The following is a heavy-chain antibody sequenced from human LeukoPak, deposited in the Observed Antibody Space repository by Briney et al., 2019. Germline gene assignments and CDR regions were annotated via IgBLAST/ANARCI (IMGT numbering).Heavy chain of an antibody. CDR3: AQAYYYDSSGYYTSRNAFDI. CDR2: INPNSGGT. Sequence: AASVKVSCKASGYTFTGYYMHWVRQAPGQGFEWMGWINPNSGGTNYAQKFQGRVTMTRDTSISTAYMELSRLRSDDTAVYYCAQAYYYDSSGYYTSRNAFDIWGQGTMVTVSS. D-gene: IGHD3-22*01. CDR1: GYTFTGYY. J-gene: IGHJ3*02. V-gene: IGHV1-2*02.